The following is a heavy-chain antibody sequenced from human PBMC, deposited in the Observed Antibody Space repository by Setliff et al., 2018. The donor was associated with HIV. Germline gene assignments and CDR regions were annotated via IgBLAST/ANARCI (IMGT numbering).Heavy chain of an antibody. CDR1: GGSISSSSYY. CDR2: IYYSGST. V-gene: IGHV4-39*01. J-gene: IGHJ6*03. D-gene: IGHD6-19*01. Sequence: SETLSLTCTVSGGSISSSSYYWGWVRQPPGKGLEWIGSIYYSGSTYYNPSLRSRVTISVDTSKNQFSLKLTSVTAAETAVYYCARHHSSAPLRRWDNYYYMDVWGKGTTVTVSS. CDR3: ARHHSSAPLRRWDNYYYMDV.